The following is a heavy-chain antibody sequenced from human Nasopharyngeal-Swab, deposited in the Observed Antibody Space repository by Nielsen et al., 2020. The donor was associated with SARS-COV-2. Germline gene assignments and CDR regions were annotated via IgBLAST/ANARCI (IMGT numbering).Heavy chain of an antibody. CDR3: ARALYSSGWYLDY. CDR2: INSGGSST. CDR1: GFTFSSYW. D-gene: IGHD6-19*01. J-gene: IGHJ4*02. V-gene: IGHV3-74*01. Sequence: GESLKISCAASGFTFSSYWMHWVRQAPGKGLVWVSRINSGGSSTSYADSVKGRFTISRDNAKNTLYLQMNSLRAEDTAVYYCARALYSSGWYLDYWGQGTLVTVSS.